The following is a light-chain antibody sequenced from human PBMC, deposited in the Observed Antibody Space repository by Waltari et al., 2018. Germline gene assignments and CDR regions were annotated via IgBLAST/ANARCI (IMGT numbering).Light chain of an antibody. V-gene: IGKV3-20*01. CDR1: RSISSC. J-gene: IGKJ1*01. CDR2: GAS. CDR3: QHYVRLPGT. Sequence: NLLTQSPGTLSLSPGERATLPWRTSRSISSCLVCDKQEPRQAPRLLIYGASTRATGIPNRSRGSASGTAFCLTITRVGPENFAVYYCQHYVRLPGTFGQGTKVEIK.